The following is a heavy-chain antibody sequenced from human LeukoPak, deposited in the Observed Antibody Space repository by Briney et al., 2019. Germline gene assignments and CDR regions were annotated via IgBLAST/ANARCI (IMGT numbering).Heavy chain of an antibody. CDR2: ISPNSGDT. J-gene: IGHJ6*03. CDR3: ARAAIAVAGDYHYHYMDV. Sequence: ASVKVSCKASGYTFTGHYMHWVRQAPGQGLEWRGWISPNSGDTDYAQRFQGRVTMTRDTSISTAYMELSRLRSDDTAVYFCARAAIAVAGDYHYHYMDVWGKGTTVTVSS. V-gene: IGHV1-2*02. CDR1: GYTFTGHY. D-gene: IGHD6-19*01.